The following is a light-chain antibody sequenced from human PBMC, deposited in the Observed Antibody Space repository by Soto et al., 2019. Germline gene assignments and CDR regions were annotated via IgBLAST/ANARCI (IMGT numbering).Light chain of an antibody. CDR1: QSVNSN. V-gene: IGKV3-11*01. J-gene: IGKJ3*01. CDR3: QQRSNWPRGLT. CDR2: DAS. Sequence: IMMTQSPVTLSVSPGERATLSCRASQSVNSNFAWYQQKPGQAPRLLIYDASNRATGIPARFSGSGSGTDFTLTISSLEPEDFAVYYCQQRSNWPRGLTFGPGTKVDIK.